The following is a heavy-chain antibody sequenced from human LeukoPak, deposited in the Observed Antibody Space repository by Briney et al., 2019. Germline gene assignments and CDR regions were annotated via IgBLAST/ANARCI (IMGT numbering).Heavy chain of an antibody. CDR1: GGSISSYY. J-gene: IGHJ4*02. CDR2: IYYTGST. CDR3: ARGPTVTTDY. Sequence: SETLSLTCTVSGGSISSYYWSWVRQPPGKGLEWIGYIYYTGSTNYNPSLKSRLTISVDTSKNQFSLKLSSVTATDTAVYYCARGPTVTTDYWGQGTLVTVSS. D-gene: IGHD4-17*01. V-gene: IGHV4-59*08.